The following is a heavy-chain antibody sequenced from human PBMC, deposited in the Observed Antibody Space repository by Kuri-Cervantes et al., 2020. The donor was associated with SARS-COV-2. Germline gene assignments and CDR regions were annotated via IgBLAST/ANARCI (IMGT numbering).Heavy chain of an antibody. CDR3: ARVLWELPGAFDY. Sequence: ASVKVSCKTPEATFPNYDINWVRQATGQGLEWMGMVKTNSGNTLYAQFFQGRVTMTRDISTSTVYMELRSLRSDDTAVYYCARVLWELPGAFDYWGQGTLVTVSS. J-gene: IGHJ4*02. CDR1: EATFPNYD. CDR2: VKTNSGNT. V-gene: IGHV1-8*01. D-gene: IGHD1-26*01.